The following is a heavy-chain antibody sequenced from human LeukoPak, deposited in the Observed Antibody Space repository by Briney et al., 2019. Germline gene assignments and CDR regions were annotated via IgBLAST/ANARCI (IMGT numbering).Heavy chain of an antibody. CDR3: ATHYCSSTSCYEDYYYGMDV. J-gene: IGHJ6*02. CDR2: ISSSSSYI. CDR1: GFTFSLSP. V-gene: IGHV3-21*01. D-gene: IGHD2-2*01. Sequence: GGSLRLSCAASGFTFSLSPLAWVRQAPGKGLEWVSSISSSSSYIYYADSVKGRFTISRDNAKNSLYLQMNSLRAEDTAVYYCATHYCSSTSCYEDYYYGMDVWGQGTTVTVSS.